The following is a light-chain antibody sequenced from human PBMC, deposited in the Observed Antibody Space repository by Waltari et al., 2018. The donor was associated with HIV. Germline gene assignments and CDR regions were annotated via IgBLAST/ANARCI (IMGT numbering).Light chain of an antibody. CDR1: SSEVGSNNL. J-gene: IGLJ3*02. Sequence: QSALTQPASVSGSPGQSITISCTGTSSEVGSNNLFSWYQQHPGKAPKLMICEGSKRPSGFSNRFTGSKSGNTASLTISGLQAEDEADYYCCSYAGSSTPVFGGGTKLTVL. CDR2: EGS. V-gene: IGLV2-23*01. CDR3: CSYAGSSTPV.